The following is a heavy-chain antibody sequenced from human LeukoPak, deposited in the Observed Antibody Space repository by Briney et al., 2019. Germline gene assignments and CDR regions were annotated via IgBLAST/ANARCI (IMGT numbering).Heavy chain of an antibody. CDR3: ASNTFWSGYSNFDY. V-gene: IGHV4-34*01. CDR1: GGSFSGYY. D-gene: IGHD3-3*01. CDR2: INHSGST. Sequence: SETLSLTCAVYGGSFSGYYWSWIRQPPGKGLEWIGEINHSGSTNYNPSLKSRVTISVDTSKNQFSLKLSSVTAADTAVYYCASNTFWSGYSNFDYWGQGTLVTVSS. J-gene: IGHJ4*02.